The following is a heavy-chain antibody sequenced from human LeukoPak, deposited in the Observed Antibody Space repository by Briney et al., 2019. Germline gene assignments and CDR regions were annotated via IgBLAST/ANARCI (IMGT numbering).Heavy chain of an antibody. Sequence: SETLSLTCTVSGGSVSSGSYYWSWIRQPPGKGLEWIGYIYYSGSTNYNPSLKSRVTISVDTSKNQFSLKLSSVTAADTAVYYCARDRGPMDYWGRGTLVTVSS. CDR2: IYYSGST. J-gene: IGHJ4*02. CDR3: ARDRGPMDY. V-gene: IGHV4-61*01. D-gene: IGHD3-10*01. CDR1: GGSVSSGSYY.